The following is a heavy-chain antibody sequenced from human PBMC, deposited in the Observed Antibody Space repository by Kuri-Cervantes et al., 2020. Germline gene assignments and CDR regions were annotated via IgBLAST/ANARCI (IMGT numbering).Heavy chain of an antibody. CDR1: GYSISSGYY. Sequence: GSLRLSCAVSGYSISSGYYWGWIRQPPGKGLEWIGYIYYSGSTNYNPSLKSRVTISVDKSKNQFSLKLTSVTAADTAVYYCARRGESSHTVDYWGQGTLVTVSS. V-gene: IGHV4-38-2*01. CDR2: IYYSGST. CDR3: ARRGESSHTVDY. D-gene: IGHD3-10*01. J-gene: IGHJ4*02.